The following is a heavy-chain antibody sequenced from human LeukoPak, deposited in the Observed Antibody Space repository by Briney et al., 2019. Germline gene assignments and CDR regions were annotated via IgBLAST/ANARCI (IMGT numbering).Heavy chain of an antibody. D-gene: IGHD5-12*01. Sequence: GGSLRLSCAASGFTFSSYSMNWVRQAPGKGLEWVSFISTSSSYIYYADSVKGRFTISRDNAKNSLYLQMNSLRAEDTAVYYCARDLRPYSGYNDLAFDIWGQGTMVTVSS. CDR2: ISTSSSYI. CDR3: ARDLRPYSGYNDLAFDI. CDR1: GFTFSSYS. V-gene: IGHV3-21*01. J-gene: IGHJ3*02.